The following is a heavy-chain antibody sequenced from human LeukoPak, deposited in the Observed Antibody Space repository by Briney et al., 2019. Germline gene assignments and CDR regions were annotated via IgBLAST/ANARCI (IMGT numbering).Heavy chain of an antibody. D-gene: IGHD1-26*01. CDR3: ARDLWEVGAHFDY. J-gene: IGHJ4*02. CDR1: GYTFTGYY. CDR2: INPNSGDT. Sequence: ASVKVSCKASGYTFTGYYLHWVRQAPGQGLEWMGWINPNSGDTNYGQKFQGRVTMTRDTSISTVYMELSRLRSDDTAVYYCARDLWEVGAHFDYWGQGTLVTVSS. V-gene: IGHV1-2*02.